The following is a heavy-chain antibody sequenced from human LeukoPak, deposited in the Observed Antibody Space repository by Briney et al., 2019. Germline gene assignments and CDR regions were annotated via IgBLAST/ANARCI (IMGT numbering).Heavy chain of an antibody. J-gene: IGHJ4*02. Sequence: SETLSLTCAVYGGSFSGSYWSWIRNPQGKGLKGIGKTNHSGSTNYNPSLKSRVTISVDTSKNQFSLKLSSVTAADTAVYYCARAYTYYYDSSGYSLGYWGQGTLVTVSS. V-gene: IGHV4-34*01. D-gene: IGHD3-22*01. CDR3: ARAYTYYYDSSGYSLGY. CDR1: GGSFSGSY. CDR2: TNHSGST.